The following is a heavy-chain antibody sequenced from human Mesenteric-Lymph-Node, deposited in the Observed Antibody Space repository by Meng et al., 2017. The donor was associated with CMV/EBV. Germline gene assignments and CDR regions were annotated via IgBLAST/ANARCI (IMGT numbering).Heavy chain of an antibody. Sequence: VHVHQGGAGLLKPSGALAVTCDVYGWSFSGYYWNWIRQCPEKGLEWIGEINHSGSTTYNPSFKSRIIISVDTSTNQISLNMSSVTAADTAVYYCARGSSYDILTGYFDYWGQGALVTVSS. J-gene: IGHJ4*02. CDR3: ARGSSYDILTGYFDY. CDR1: GWSFSGYY. D-gene: IGHD3-9*01. CDR2: INHSGST. V-gene: IGHV4-34*01.